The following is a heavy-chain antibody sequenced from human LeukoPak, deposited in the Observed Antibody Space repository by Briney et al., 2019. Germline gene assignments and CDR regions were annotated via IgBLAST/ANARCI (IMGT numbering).Heavy chain of an antibody. V-gene: IGHV4-39*07. CDR3: ARDLIVPDAMTGSGSYSTDY. CDR2: IYYSGST. CDR1: GGSISSSSYY. D-gene: IGHD3-10*01. Sequence: SETLSLTCTVSGGSISSSSYYWGWIRQPPGKGLEWIGSIYYSGSTYYNPSLKSRVTISVDTSKNQFSLKLSSVTAADTAVYYCARDLIVPDAMTGSGSYSTDYWGQGTLATVSS. J-gene: IGHJ4*02.